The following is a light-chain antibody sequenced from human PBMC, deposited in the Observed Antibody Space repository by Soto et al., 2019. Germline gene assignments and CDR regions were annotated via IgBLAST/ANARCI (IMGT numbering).Light chain of an antibody. Sequence: EIVLTQSPGTLSLSPGERATLSCRASQSVSSTNLAWYQQKPGQAPRLLIYGTSTRATGIPDRFSGSGSGTDFTLTISRLEPEDFAVYYCQQYETSPRGFNFGPGTKVDIK. CDR2: GTS. CDR3: QQYETSPRGFN. V-gene: IGKV3-20*01. J-gene: IGKJ3*01. CDR1: QSVSSTN.